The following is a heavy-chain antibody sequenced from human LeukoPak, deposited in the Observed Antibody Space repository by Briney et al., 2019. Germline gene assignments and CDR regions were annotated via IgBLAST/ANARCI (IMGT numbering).Heavy chain of an antibody. V-gene: IGHV1-58*02. J-gene: IGHJ4*02. CDR2: IVVGSGNT. CDR3: AADPVGATTSNY. Sequence: PVKVSCKASGFTFTSSAMQWVRQARGQRLEWIGWIVVGSGNTNYAQKFQERVTITRDMSTSTAYMELSSLRSEDTAVYYCAADPVGATTSNYWGQGTLVTVSS. D-gene: IGHD1-26*01. CDR1: GFTFTSSA.